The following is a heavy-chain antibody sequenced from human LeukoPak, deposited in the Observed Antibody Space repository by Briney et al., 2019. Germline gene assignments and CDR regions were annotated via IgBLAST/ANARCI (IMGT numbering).Heavy chain of an antibody. D-gene: IGHD3-10*01. CDR1: GGSISSSSYY. CDR3: ARHMEMRGSGSLSGWKNWFDH. V-gene: IGHV4-39*01. J-gene: IGHJ5*02. CDR2: IYYSGNT. Sequence: SETLSLTCSLSGGSISSSSYYWAWVRQPPGRGLEWLGSIYYSGNTYYSPSRKSRVTIFENTSKNECSLNMSAVPAADPALYYCARHMEMRGSGSLSGWKNWFDHWGQGTLVTVSS.